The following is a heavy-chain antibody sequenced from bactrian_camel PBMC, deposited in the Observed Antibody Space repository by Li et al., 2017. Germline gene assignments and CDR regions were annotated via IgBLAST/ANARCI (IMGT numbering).Heavy chain of an antibody. CDR3: ALNFGLATMRFDV. J-gene: IGHJ4*01. D-gene: IGHD4*01. Sequence: HVQPVESGGGLVQPGGSLRLSCAASGFTFSNNWMDWVRQAPGKGLEWVSNIDNGGGRSNSADSVKGRFTISRDNTKNILYLQMNSLKSEDTAVYYCALNFGLATMRFDVWGQGTQVTVS. CDR1: GFTFSNNW. CDR2: IDNGGGRS. V-gene: IGHV3S1*01.